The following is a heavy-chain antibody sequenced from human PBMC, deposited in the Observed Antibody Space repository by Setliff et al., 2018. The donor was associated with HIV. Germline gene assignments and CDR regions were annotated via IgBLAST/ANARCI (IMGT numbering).Heavy chain of an antibody. J-gene: IGHJ4*02. V-gene: IGHV1-18*01. CDR3: GRAGAEVTSHSDW. D-gene: IGHD2-21*02. CDR1: GSTFSRYG. Sequence: GASVKVSCKASGSTFSRYGIPWVRQAPGQGLEWMGWISASNGNTNYAQKFQGRVTMTTDTSTSTAYMELRSLRSDDTAVHYCGRAGAEVTSHSDWWGQGTLVTVSS. CDR2: ISASNGNT.